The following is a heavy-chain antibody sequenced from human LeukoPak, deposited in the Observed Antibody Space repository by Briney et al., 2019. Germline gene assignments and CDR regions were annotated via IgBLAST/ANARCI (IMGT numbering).Heavy chain of an antibody. CDR3: AREAVYYGSGSYHIDRFDF. Sequence: SETLSLTCAVYGGSLNGYYWSWIRQPPGKGLEWIGEGGNSGGTKFNPSLKSRVTISADTSKNQLSLKLSSVTAADTAVYYCAREAVYYGSGSYHIDRFDFWGQGTLVTVSS. V-gene: IGHV4-34*01. CDR2: GGNSGGT. D-gene: IGHD3-10*01. CDR1: GGSLNGYY. J-gene: IGHJ4*02.